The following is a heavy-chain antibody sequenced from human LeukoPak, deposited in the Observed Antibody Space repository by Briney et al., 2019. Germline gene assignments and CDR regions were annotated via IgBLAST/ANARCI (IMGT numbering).Heavy chain of an antibody. J-gene: IGHJ5*02. D-gene: IGHD2-2*01. V-gene: IGHV3-33*01. Sequence: GRSLRLSCAASGFTFSSHGMHWVRQAPGKGLEWVAVIWYDGSNKYYADSVKGRFTISRDNSKNTLYLQMNSLRAEDTAVYYCAREVVDIVVVPAAMKVGNWFDPWGQGTLVTVSS. CDR1: GFTFSSHG. CDR2: IWYDGSNK. CDR3: AREVVDIVVVPAAMKVGNWFDP.